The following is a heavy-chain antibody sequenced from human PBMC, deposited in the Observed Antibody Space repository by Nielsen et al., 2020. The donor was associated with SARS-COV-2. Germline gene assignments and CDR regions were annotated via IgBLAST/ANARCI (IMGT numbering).Heavy chain of an antibody. Sequence: RQAPGKGLEWIGEINHSGSTNYNPSLKSRVTISVDTSKNQFSLKLSSVTAADTAVYYCARGRGQVDSCYNPPTTSHNPGSWYYYMDVWGKGTTVTVSS. V-gene: IGHV4-34*01. CDR3: ARGRGQVDSCYNPPTTSHNPGSWYYYMDV. J-gene: IGHJ6*03. CDR2: INHSGST. D-gene: IGHD2-2*02.